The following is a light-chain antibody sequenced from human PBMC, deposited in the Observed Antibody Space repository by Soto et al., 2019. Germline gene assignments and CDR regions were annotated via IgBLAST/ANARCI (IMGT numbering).Light chain of an antibody. CDR3: QQSYSIWS. CDR1: QSISSY. CDR2: AAS. V-gene: IGKV1-39*01. J-gene: IGKJ1*01. Sequence: DIQMTQSPSSLSASVGDRGTITCRASQSISSYLNWYQQKPGKAPKLLIYAASSLQSGVPSRFSGSGSGTDFTLTISSLQPEDFATYYCQQSYSIWSFGQGTKVEIK.